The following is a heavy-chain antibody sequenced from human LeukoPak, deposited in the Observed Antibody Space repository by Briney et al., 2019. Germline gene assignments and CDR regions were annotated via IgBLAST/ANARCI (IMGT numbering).Heavy chain of an antibody. Sequence: GGSLRLSCSASGFTFSSYAMHWVRQAPGKGLEYVSAISSNGGSTYYADSVKGRFTISRDNSKNTLYLQMSSLRAEDTAVYYCVKDGGKYYDFWSGYYGYYFDYWGQGTLVTVSS. CDR1: GFTFSSYA. D-gene: IGHD3-3*01. V-gene: IGHV3-64D*06. J-gene: IGHJ4*02. CDR2: ISSNGGST. CDR3: VKDGGKYYDFWSGYYGYYFDY.